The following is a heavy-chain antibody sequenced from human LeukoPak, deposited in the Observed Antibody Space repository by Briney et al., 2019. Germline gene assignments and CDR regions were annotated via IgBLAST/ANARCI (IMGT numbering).Heavy chain of an antibody. V-gene: IGHV1-18*01. Sequence: VASVKVSCKASGYTFTSYGISWVRQAPGQGLEWMGWINAYNGNTNYAQKLQGRVTMTTDTSTSTAYMELRSLRSDDTAVYYCARRLDYYYYMDVWGKGTTVTVSS. D-gene: IGHD3-22*01. CDR1: GYTFTSYG. J-gene: IGHJ6*03. CDR2: INAYNGNT. CDR3: ARRLDYYYYMDV.